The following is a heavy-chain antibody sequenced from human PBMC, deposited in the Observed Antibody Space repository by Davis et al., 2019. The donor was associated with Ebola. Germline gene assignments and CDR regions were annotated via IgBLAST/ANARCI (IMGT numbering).Heavy chain of an antibody. V-gene: IGHV1-69*10. J-gene: IGHJ4*02. D-gene: IGHD7-27*01. CDR2: IVPTIDVT. CDR3: AEESELGGFDS. Sequence: SVKVSCKASGGTFSNNVISWVRQAPGQGLEWMGGIVPTIDVTNYAQKFQGRVTITADISTSTAYMELTSLRSEDAAVYYCAEESELGGFDSWGQGTLVTVSA. CDR1: GGTFSNNV.